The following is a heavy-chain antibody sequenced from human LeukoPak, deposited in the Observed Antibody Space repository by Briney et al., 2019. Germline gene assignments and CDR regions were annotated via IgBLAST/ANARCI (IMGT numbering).Heavy chain of an antibody. CDR3: ARAGNSWSTGYYFDY. CDR2: INYSGST. J-gene: IGHJ4*02. Sequence: SETLSLTCTVSGGSISSYYWSWIRQPPEKGLEWIGYINYSGSTSYNPSLKSRVTISLDTSKNQFYLNLASVTAADTAMYFCARAGNSWSTGYYFDYWGQGTLVTVSS. CDR1: GGSISSYY. D-gene: IGHD5/OR15-5a*01. V-gene: IGHV4-59*01.